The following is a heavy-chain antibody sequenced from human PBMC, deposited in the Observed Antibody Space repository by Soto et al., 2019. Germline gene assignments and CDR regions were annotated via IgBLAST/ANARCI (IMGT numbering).Heavy chain of an antibody. CDR1: GFTVSSNY. J-gene: IGHJ6*02. CDR3: ARDPPATRHGMDV. Sequence: PGGSLRLSCAASGFTVSSNYMNWVRQAPGKGLEWVSVIYSGGSTYYADSVRGRFTISRDNSKNTLYLQMKSLRAEDTAVYYCARDPPATRHGMDVWGQGTTVTVYS. CDR2: IYSGGST. V-gene: IGHV3-53*01.